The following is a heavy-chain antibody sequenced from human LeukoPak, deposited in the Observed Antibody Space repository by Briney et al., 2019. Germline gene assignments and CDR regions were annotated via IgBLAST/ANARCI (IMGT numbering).Heavy chain of an antibody. V-gene: IGHV4-59*11. D-gene: IGHD4-17*01. J-gene: IGHJ3*02. Sequence: SETLSLTCTVSGGSISGHYWSWIRQPPGKGLEWIGEIYYKGVTNYNPSLESRVTISVDTSKNQFSLKLSSVTAADTAVYYCARDLVTVTKGFDIWGQGTMVSVSS. CDR1: GGSISGHY. CDR3: ARDLVTVTKGFDI. CDR2: IYYKGVT.